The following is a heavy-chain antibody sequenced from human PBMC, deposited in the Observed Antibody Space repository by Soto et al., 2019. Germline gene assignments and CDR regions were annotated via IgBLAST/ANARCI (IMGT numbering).Heavy chain of an antibody. V-gene: IGHV4-4*02. Sequence: PSETLSLTCAVSGGSINSRYWWSWVRQSPGKGLEWIGEIYHSGSTNYNPSLKSRVTISVDTSKNQFSLKLSSVTAADTAVYYCASPKIAFYNWFDPWGQGTLVTVSS. D-gene: IGHD3-3*02. CDR3: ASPKIAFYNWFDP. CDR2: IYHSGST. CDR1: GGSINSRYW. J-gene: IGHJ5*02.